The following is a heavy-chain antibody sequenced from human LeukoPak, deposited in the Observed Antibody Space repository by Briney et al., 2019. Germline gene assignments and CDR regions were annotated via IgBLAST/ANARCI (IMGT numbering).Heavy chain of an antibody. D-gene: IGHD2-15*01. CDR2: INHSGST. V-gene: IGHV4-34*01. J-gene: IGHJ6*02. CDR3: ARARCSGGSCYGSYYYYGMDV. CDR1: GGSFSGYY. Sequence: SETLSLTCAVYGGSFSGYYWSWIRQPPGKGLEWIGEINHSGSTNYNPSLKSRVTISVDTSKNQFSLKLSSVTAADTAVYYCARARCSGGSCYGSYYYYGMDVLGQGTTVTVSS.